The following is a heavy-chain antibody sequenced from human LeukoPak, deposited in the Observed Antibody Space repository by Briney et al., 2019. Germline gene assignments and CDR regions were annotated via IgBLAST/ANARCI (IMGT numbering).Heavy chain of an antibody. J-gene: IGHJ4*02. CDR3: ARETQRSFDY. CDR2: INPNTGGT. V-gene: IGHV1-2*02. Sequence: GASVKVSCKASGYTFTNYYMHWVRQAPGQGLEWMGWINPNTGGTNYAQKFQGRVTMTRDTSISTAYMELGRLSSDDTADYYCARETQRSFDYWGQGTLVTVSS. CDR1: GYTFTNYY.